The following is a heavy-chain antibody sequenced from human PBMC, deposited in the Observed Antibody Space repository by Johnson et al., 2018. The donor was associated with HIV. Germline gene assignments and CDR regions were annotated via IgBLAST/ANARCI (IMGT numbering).Heavy chain of an antibody. J-gene: IGHJ3*02. Sequence: QVLLVESGGGVVQPGRSLRLSCAASGFTFSSYAMHWVRQAPGKGLEWVAVISYDGSNKYCADSVKGRFTISRDNSKNTLYLQMNSLRAEDTAFYYCARSRGGSSEDAFDIWGQGTMVTVSS. CDR1: GFTFSSYA. CDR2: ISYDGSNK. D-gene: IGHD1-26*01. V-gene: IGHV3-30-3*01. CDR3: ARSRGGSSEDAFDI.